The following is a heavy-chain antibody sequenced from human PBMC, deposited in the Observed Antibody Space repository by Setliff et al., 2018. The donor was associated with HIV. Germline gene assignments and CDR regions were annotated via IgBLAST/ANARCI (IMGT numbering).Heavy chain of an antibody. CDR2: SNAYNGNT. CDR1: GGTFTTFR. Sequence: GASVKVSCKASGGTFTTFRVSWVRQAPGQGLEWMGWSNAYNGNTNYIEKLQGRVTMTTDTSTSTAYMELRSLRSDDTAVYYCARDAPGNTESAPGYWGQGTLVTVSS. J-gene: IGHJ4*02. CDR3: ARDAPGNTESAPGY. D-gene: IGHD1-7*01. V-gene: IGHV1-18*04.